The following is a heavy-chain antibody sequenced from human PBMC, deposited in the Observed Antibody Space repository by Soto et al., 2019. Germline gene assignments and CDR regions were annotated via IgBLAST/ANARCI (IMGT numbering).Heavy chain of an antibody. CDR1: GYTFTSYG. CDR3: ARVTIEWLRFPNIAY. V-gene: IGHV1-18*01. Sequence: QVQLVQSGAEVKKPGASVKVSCKASGYTFTSYGTSSVRQAPGQGLEWMGWISAYNGNTNYAQKLQGRVNMTTDTPTSTAYMELRRLRSDDTGVYYCARVTIEWLRFPNIAYWGQGTLVTVSS. D-gene: IGHD5-12*01. J-gene: IGHJ4*02. CDR2: ISAYNGNT.